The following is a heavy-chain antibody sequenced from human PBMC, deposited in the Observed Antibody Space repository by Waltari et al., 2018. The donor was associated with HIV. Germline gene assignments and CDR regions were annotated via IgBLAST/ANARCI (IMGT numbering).Heavy chain of an antibody. CDR1: GYSLSRGYY. D-gene: IGHD6-6*01. J-gene: IGHJ6*02. Sequence: QLQLQESGPGLVKPPATLSLTCAVSGYSLSRGYYWRSIGPPPCTALVEIGSIYHSGGTYDNPSLKSRVTISVDTSKNQFSLKLSSVTAADTAVYYWARDLVSSSSGGHYYYYGMDVWGQGTTVTVSS. V-gene: IGHV4-38-2*02. CDR3: ARDLVSSSSGGHYYYYGMDV. CDR2: IYHSGGT.